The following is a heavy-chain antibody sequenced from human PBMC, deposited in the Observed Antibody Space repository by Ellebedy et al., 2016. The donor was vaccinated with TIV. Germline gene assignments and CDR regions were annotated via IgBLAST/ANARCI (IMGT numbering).Heavy chain of an antibody. V-gene: IGHV4-61*01. J-gene: IGHJ4*02. D-gene: IGHD3-10*01. CDR2: IYYTGTT. CDR3: ATVSYNRPGSIIGHFFDY. Sequence: SETLSLTXTVSSGSVSSGRHYLSWIRQPPGKGLEWIGYIYYTGTTNYSPSLKSRLTISVDTSKNQFSLKLSSVTAADTAVYYCATVSYNRPGSIIGHFFDYWGQGTLVTVFS. CDR1: SGSVSSGRHY.